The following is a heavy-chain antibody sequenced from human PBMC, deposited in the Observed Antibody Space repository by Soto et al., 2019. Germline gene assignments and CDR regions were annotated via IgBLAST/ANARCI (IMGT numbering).Heavy chain of an antibody. CDR2: ISSSSSYT. V-gene: IGHV3-11*06. D-gene: IGHD3-9*01. Sequence: PGGSLRLCCAASGFTFSDYYMSWIRQAPGKGLEWVSYISSSSSYTNYADSVKGRFTISRDNAKNSLYLQMNSLRAEDTAVYYCARDILTGYLNWALYYYGMDVWGQGTTVTVSS. J-gene: IGHJ6*02. CDR3: ARDILTGYLNWALYYYGMDV. CDR1: GFTFSDYY.